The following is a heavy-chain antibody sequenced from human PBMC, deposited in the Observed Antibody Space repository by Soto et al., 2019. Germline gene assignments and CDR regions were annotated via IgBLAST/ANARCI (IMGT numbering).Heavy chain of an antibody. Sequence: QVQLVQSGAEVKKPGASVKVSCKASGYTFTGYYMHWVRQAPGQGLEWMGWINPNSGGTNYAQKFQGWVTMTRDTSISTAYMELSRLRSDDTAVYYCARTPSRSYTPLGYYYYGMDVWGQGTTVTVSS. V-gene: IGHV1-2*04. CDR1: GYTFTGYY. J-gene: IGHJ6*02. CDR2: INPNSGGT. CDR3: ARTPSRSYTPLGYYYYGMDV. D-gene: IGHD3-10*01.